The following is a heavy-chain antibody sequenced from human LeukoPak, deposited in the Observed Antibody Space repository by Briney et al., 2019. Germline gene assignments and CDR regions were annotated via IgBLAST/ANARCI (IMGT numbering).Heavy chain of an antibody. CDR3: AREASGYDFDY. Sequence: GRSLRLSCAASGFTFSTYGMHWVRQAPGKGLEWVTVIASDGSIKYYADSVKGRFTISRDNSKNTLYLQMNRLTTEDTAVYYCAREASGYDFDYWGQGTLVTVSA. CDR1: GFTFSTYG. D-gene: IGHD5-12*01. J-gene: IGHJ4*02. V-gene: IGHV3-30*03. CDR2: IASDGSIK.